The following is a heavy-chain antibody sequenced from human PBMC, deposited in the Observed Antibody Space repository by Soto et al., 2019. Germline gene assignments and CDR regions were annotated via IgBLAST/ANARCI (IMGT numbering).Heavy chain of an antibody. J-gene: IGHJ4*02. Sequence: GGSLRLSCAASGFTFSSYAMSWVRQAPGKGLEWVSAISGSGGSTYYADSVKGRFTISRDNSKSILFLQMKSLRVEDTAIYYCARDVRASGEMFDYWGQGTQVTVSS. CDR1: GFTFSSYA. D-gene: IGHD4-17*01. CDR3: ARDVRASGEMFDY. CDR2: ISGSGGST. V-gene: IGHV3-23*01.